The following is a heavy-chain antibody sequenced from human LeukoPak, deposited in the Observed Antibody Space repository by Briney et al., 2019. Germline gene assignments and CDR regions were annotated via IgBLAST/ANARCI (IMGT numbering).Heavy chain of an antibody. CDR2: ISSSSSYI. V-gene: IGHV3-21*01. CDR1: GFTFSSYS. D-gene: IGHD1-26*01. CDR3: ARDGEVGVGRWFDP. J-gene: IGHJ5*02. Sequence: GGSLRLSCVASGFTFSSYSMNWVRQAPGKGLEWVSSISSSSSYIYYADSVKGRFTFSRDNAKNSLSLQMNSLRAEDTAVYYCARDGEVGVGRWFDPWGQGTLVTVSS.